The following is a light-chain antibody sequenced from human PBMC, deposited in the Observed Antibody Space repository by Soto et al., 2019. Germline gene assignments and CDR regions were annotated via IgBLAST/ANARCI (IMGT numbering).Light chain of an antibody. J-gene: IGKJ4*01. CDR3: QQYNSYSRS. Sequence: DIQMTQSPSTLSASVVDRVTITCLASQSISIWLAWYQQKPGKAPKLLIYKASSLGNGVPSRFRGSTSGTEFTLTISSLQPDDFATYYCQQYNSYSRSFGGGTRWIS. CDR1: QSISIW. V-gene: IGKV1-5*03. CDR2: KAS.